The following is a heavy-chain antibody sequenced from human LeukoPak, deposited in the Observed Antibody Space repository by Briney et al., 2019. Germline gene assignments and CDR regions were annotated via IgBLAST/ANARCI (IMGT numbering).Heavy chain of an antibody. CDR1: GYIFTGYY. V-gene: IGHV1-2*02. D-gene: IGHD3-22*01. CDR2: INPNSGGT. Sequence: ASVKVSCKASGYIFTGYYMHWVRQAPGQGLEWMGWINPNSGGTNYAQKLQGRVTMTRDTSISTAYMELSRLRSDDTAVYYCARDYYDSSGYPDHWGQGTLVTVSS. J-gene: IGHJ5*02. CDR3: ARDYYDSSGYPDH.